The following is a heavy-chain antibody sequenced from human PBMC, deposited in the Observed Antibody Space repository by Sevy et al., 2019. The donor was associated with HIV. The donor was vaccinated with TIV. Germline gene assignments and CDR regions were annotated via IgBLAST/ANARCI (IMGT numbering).Heavy chain of an antibody. CDR2: IIPLFDTT. D-gene: IGHD3-9*01. CDR1: GDTFSIYG. CDR3: ARAFPNILTRYYDY. J-gene: IGHJ4*02. V-gene: IGHV1-69*13. Sequence: ASVKVSCKASGDTFSIYGISWVRQAPGQGLEWMGGIIPLFDTTNNAQKFHDRVTFTADESTSTAYMELSSLRSEDTAMYYCARAFPNILTRYYDYWGQGTLVTVSS.